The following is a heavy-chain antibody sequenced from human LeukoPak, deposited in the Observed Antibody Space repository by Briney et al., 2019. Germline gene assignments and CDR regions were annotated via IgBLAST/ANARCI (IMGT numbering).Heavy chain of an antibody. CDR3: ARDAGRSGRYYFDY. V-gene: IGHV3-9*01. D-gene: IGHD6-19*01. J-gene: IGHJ4*02. CDR2: ISWNSGSI. Sequence: GGSLRLSCAASGFTFDDYAMHWVRQAPGKGLEWVSGISWNSGSIGYADSVKGRFTISRDNAKNSLYLQMNSLRAEDTAVYYCARDAGRSGRYYFDYWGQGTLVTVSS. CDR1: GFTFDDYA.